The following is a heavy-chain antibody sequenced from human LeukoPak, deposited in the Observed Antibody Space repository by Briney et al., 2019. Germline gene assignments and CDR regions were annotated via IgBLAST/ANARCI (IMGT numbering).Heavy chain of an antibody. Sequence: PGGSLRLSCAVSGLTFRSYAMSWVRQAPGKGLEWVSGISGSDGSTYYADSVKGRFTISRDNSKNTLYLQMNSLRAEDTAVYYCANLGDYAIYVDYWGQGTLVTVSS. CDR2: ISGSDGST. CDR1: GLTFRSYA. V-gene: IGHV3-23*01. J-gene: IGHJ4*02. D-gene: IGHD2-8*01. CDR3: ANLGDYAIYVDY.